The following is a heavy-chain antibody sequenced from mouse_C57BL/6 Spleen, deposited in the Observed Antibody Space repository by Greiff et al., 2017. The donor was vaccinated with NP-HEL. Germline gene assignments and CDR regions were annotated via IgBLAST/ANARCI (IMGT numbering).Heavy chain of an antibody. CDR1: GYTFTSYW. V-gene: IGHV1-69*01. CDR2: IDPSDSYT. J-gene: IGHJ2*01. Sequence: VQLQQSGAELVMPGASVKLSCKASGYTFTSYWMHWVKQRPGQGLEWIGEIDPSDSYTNYNQKFKGKSTLTVDKSSSTAYMQLSSLTSEDSAVYYCARGYDGYVDYWGQGTTLTVSS. D-gene: IGHD2-3*01. CDR3: ARGYDGYVDY.